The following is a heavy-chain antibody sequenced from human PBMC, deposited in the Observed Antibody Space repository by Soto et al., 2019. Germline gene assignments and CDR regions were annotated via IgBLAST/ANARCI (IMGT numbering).Heavy chain of an antibody. CDR3: ASPSLGGCSCTRCPPGY. CDR1: GFTFSTYA. D-gene: IGHD2-2*01. CDR2: ISGGAATT. J-gene: IGHJ4*02. Sequence: EVQLLESGGGLVQPGGSLRLSCAASGFTFSTYAMSWVRQAPGKGLEWVSSISGGAATTYYTDSVKGRFTISRDNSKNTLCRERNGLRADDTAVYYCASPSLGGCSCTRCPPGYWGQGTLVTVSS. V-gene: IGHV3-23*01.